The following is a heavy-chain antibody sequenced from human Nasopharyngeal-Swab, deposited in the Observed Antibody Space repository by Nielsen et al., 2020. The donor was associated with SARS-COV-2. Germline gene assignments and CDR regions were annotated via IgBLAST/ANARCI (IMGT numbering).Heavy chain of an antibody. Sequence: SQTLSLTCAISGDSVSSSSAAWNWIGQSPSRGLEWLGRTYYRSKWYNDYAVFVKSRITINPDTSKNQFSLHLNSVTPEDTAVYYCARARGAYGDYYYYYYTDVWGKGTTVTVSS. CDR1: GDSVSSSSAA. D-gene: IGHD4-17*01. CDR3: ARARGAYGDYYYYYYTDV. V-gene: IGHV6-1*01. CDR2: TYYRSKWYN. J-gene: IGHJ6*03.